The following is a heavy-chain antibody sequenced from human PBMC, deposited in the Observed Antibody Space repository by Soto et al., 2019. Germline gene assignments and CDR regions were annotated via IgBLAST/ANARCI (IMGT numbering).Heavy chain of an antibody. J-gene: IGHJ4*02. CDR1: GFTFSSYA. D-gene: IGHD5-12*01. CDR2: ISYDGSNK. Sequence: GGSLRLSCAASGFTFSSYAMHWVRQAPGKGLEWVAVISYDGSNKYYADSVKGRFTISRDNSKNTLYLQMNSLRAEDTAVYYCARDFEPRDGYNPWVGPFDYWGQGTLVTVSS. CDR3: ARDFEPRDGYNPWVGPFDY. V-gene: IGHV3-30-3*01.